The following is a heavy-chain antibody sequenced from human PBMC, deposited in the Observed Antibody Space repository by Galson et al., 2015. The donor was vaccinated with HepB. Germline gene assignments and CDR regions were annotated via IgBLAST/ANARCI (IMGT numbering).Heavy chain of an antibody. CDR3: ARDTVVVPAATFDP. J-gene: IGHJ5*02. CDR2: IIPIFGTA. D-gene: IGHD2-2*01. CDR1: GGTFSSYA. Sequence: SVKVSCKASGGTFSSYAISWVRQAPGQGLEWMGGIIPIFGTANYAQKFQGRVTITADESTSTAYMELSSLRSEDTAVYYCARDTVVVPAATFDPWGQGTLVTVSS. V-gene: IGHV1-69*13.